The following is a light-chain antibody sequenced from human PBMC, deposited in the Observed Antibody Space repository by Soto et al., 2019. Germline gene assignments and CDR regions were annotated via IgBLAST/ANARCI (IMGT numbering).Light chain of an antibody. Sequence: ITYPWSTLCSSVEDRVTVACRASQSISGWLAWYQQKPGKAPKLLIYDASSLESGAPSGFSGSGSGTEFTLTISSLQPDDFATYYCQQYDRYPLTFGGGTKV. CDR3: QQYDRYPLT. V-gene: IGKV1-5*01. J-gene: IGKJ4*01. CDR2: DAS. CDR1: QSISGW.